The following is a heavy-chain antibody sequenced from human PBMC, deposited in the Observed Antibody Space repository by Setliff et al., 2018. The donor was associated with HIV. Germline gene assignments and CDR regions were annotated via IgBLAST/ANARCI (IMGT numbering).Heavy chain of an antibody. Sequence: ETLSLTCTVSAYSINSGDYWGWIRQSPGKGLGWIGTISHSGTVYYNPSLEIRVTMSVDTSKNQFSLQLSSVTAADTAMYYCAREHCSGGSCNGFDIWGQGTMVTVSS. CDR3: AREHCSGGSCNGFDI. J-gene: IGHJ3*02. CDR1: AYSINSGDY. V-gene: IGHV4-38-2*02. D-gene: IGHD2-15*01. CDR2: ISHSGTV.